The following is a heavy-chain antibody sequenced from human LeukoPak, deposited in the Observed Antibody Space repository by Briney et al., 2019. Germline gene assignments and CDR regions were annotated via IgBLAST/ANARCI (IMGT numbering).Heavy chain of an antibody. CDR1: GFTFSSYA. J-gene: IGHJ4*02. D-gene: IGHD3-10*01. CDR2: ISGSGGDT. Sequence: PGGSLRLSCAASGFTFSSYAMSWVRQAPGKGLEWVSAISGSGGDTYYADSVKGRFTISRDNSKNTLYLQMSSLRAGDTAVYYCAKDVASMVRGLILYFDYWGQGSLVTVSS. V-gene: IGHV3-23*01. CDR3: AKDVASMVRGLILYFDY.